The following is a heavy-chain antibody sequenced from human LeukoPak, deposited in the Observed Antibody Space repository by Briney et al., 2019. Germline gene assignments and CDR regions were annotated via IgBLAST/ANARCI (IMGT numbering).Heavy chain of an antibody. D-gene: IGHD5-12*01. Sequence: ASVKVSCRASGYTFTGYYMHWVRQAPGQGLEWMGWINPNSGGTNYAQKFQGRVTMTTDTSTSTAYMELRSLRSDDTAVYYCARLLLRSFDYWGQGTLVTVSS. CDR3: ARLLLRSFDY. V-gene: IGHV1-2*02. CDR2: INPNSGGT. CDR1: GYTFTGYY. J-gene: IGHJ4*02.